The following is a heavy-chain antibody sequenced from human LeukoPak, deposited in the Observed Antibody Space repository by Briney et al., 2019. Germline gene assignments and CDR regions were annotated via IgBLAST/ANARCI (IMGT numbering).Heavy chain of an antibody. CDR1: GDSISSFY. Sequence: SETLSLTCTGSGDSISSFYWWWTGQPAGRGLEWIGRINTNGRTKYNPSLNSRVTMSVDTSTNPFSLRLTSVTAADMAVYHCARDSEGWRSAYYYYYIYVWGKGTPVTVSS. D-gene: IGHD3-3*01. V-gene: IGHV4-4*07. CDR3: ARDSEGWRSAYYYYYIYV. CDR2: INTNGRT. J-gene: IGHJ6*03.